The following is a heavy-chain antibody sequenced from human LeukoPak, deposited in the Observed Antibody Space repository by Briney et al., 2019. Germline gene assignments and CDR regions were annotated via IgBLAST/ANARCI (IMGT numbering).Heavy chain of an antibody. Sequence: PSETLSLTCSVSGGSISTYNYYWGWIRQPPGKGLEWIGSVYYTGSTYHNPSLKSRVTMSVDTSRNQFSLRLSSVTAADTAMYYCAREDSGISDDAFDIWGQGTMVTISS. D-gene: IGHD1-26*01. CDR2: VYYTGST. CDR1: GGSISTYNYY. V-gene: IGHV4-39*07. J-gene: IGHJ3*02. CDR3: AREDSGISDDAFDI.